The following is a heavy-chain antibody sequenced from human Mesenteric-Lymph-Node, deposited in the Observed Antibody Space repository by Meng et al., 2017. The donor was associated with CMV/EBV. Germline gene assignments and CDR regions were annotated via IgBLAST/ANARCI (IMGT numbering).Heavy chain of an antibody. CDR3: ARDCDDTSCAGDF. J-gene: IGHJ4*02. D-gene: IGHD2-2*01. CDR2: IRSKDNNYAT. V-gene: IGHV3-73*01. Sequence: GESLKISCAASGFTFSGSIMYWVRQASGKGLEWVGHIRSKDNNYATAYAASVQGRFTISRDDLKNTAYLQMNSLKTGDTAVYYCARDCDDTSCAGDFWGQGTLVTVSS. CDR1: GFTFSGSI.